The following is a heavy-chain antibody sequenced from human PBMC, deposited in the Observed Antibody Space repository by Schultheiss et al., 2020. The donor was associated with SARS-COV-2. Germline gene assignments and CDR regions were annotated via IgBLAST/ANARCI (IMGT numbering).Heavy chain of an antibody. D-gene: IGHD2-2*01. CDR1: GFTFSSYQ. Sequence: GGSLRLSCAAPGFTFSSYQMNWVRQAPGKGLEWVGRIKSKTDGGTTDYAAPVKGRFTISRDDSKNTLYLQMNSLKTEDTAVYYCTTSVVPAATHNWNYYWGQGTLVTVSS. V-gene: IGHV3-15*01. CDR3: TTSVVPAATHNWNYY. J-gene: IGHJ4*02. CDR2: IKSKTDGGTT.